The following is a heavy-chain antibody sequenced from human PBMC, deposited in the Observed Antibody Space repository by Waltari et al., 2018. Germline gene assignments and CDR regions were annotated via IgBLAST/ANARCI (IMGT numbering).Heavy chain of an antibody. V-gene: IGHV4-38-2*02. J-gene: IGHJ2*01. CDR2: IYHSGST. D-gene: IGHD1-26*01. Sequence: QVQLQESGPGLVKPSETLSLTCTVSGYSISSGYYWGWTRQPPGKGLEWIGSIYHSGSTYYNPSLKSRVTISVDTSKNQFSLKLSSVTAADTAVYYCAREPIVGATAFWYFDLWGRGTLVTVSS. CDR3: AREPIVGATAFWYFDL. CDR1: GYSISSGYY.